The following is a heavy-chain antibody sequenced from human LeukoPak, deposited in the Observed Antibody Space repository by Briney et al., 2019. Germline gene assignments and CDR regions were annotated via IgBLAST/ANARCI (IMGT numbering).Heavy chain of an antibody. CDR2: TYYRSKWYN. CDR1: GDSVSSNSAA. CDR3: ARVSTEGIAVAGRHPFDY. V-gene: IGHV6-1*01. D-gene: IGHD6-19*01. Sequence: SQTLSLTCAISGDSVSSNSAAWNWIRQSPSRGLEWLGRTYYRSKWYNDYAVSVKSRITINPDTSKNQFSLQLNSVTPEDTAVYYCARVSTEGIAVAGRHPFDYWGQGTLVTVSS. J-gene: IGHJ4*02.